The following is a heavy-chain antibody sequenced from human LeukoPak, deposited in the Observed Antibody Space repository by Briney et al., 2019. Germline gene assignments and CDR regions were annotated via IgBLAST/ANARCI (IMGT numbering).Heavy chain of an antibody. CDR1: GVSISSGSYY. D-gene: IGHD3-3*01. Sequence: SETLSLTCTGSGVSISSGSYYWSWIRQPAGKGLEWIGRIYTSGSTNYNPSLKSRVAISVDTSKNQFSLKLSSVTAADTAVYYCARDQALRFLEWSGDAFDIWGQGTMVTVSS. CDR2: IYTSGST. J-gene: IGHJ3*02. CDR3: ARDQALRFLEWSGDAFDI. V-gene: IGHV4-61*02.